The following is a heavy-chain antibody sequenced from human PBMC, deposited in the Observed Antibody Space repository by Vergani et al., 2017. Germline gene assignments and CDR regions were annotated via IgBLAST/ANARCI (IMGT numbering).Heavy chain of an antibody. Sequence: QVQLVQSGAEVKKPGASVKVSCKASGDTFTGYYMHWVRQAPGQGLEWMGWINPNSGGTNYAQKFQGRVTMTRDTSISTAYMELSRLRSDDTAVYHCARDSGVVVPAALFDYWGQGTLVTVSS. D-gene: IGHD2-2*01. CDR3: ARDSGVVVPAALFDY. J-gene: IGHJ4*02. CDR1: GDTFTGYY. V-gene: IGHV1-2*02. CDR2: INPNSGGT.